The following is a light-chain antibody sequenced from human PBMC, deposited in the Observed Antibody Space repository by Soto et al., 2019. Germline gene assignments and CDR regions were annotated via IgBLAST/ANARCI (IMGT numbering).Light chain of an antibody. CDR2: ENI. V-gene: IGLV2-23*01. Sequence: QSVLTQPASVSGSPGQSITISCIGTSSDVGAYDLVSWYQQHPGTAPRLIIYENIRRPSTISSRFSGSKSGNTASLTISGLRAEGEANYHCWSYAGNRIFIFGGGTKLTVL. J-gene: IGLJ2*01. CDR1: SSDVGAYDL. CDR3: WSYAGNRIFI.